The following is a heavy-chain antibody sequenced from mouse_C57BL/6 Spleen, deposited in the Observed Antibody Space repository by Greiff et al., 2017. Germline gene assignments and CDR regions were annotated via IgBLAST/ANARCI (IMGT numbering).Heavy chain of an antibody. J-gene: IGHJ2*01. V-gene: IGHV5-4*03. CDR1: GFTFSSYA. CDR3: ARGSVGDY. Sequence: EVKLVESGGGLVQPGGSLKLSCAASGFTFSSYAMSWVRQTPEKRLEWVATISDGGSYTYYPDNVKGRFTISRDNAKNNLYLQMSHLKAEDTAMYYCARGSVGDYWGQGTTLTVSS. CDR2: ISDGGSYT.